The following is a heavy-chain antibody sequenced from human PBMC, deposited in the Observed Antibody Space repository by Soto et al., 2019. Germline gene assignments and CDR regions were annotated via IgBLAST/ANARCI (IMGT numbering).Heavy chain of an antibody. CDR2: IYYSGST. V-gene: IGHV4-31*03. CDR1: GGSISSGGYY. J-gene: IGHJ3*02. CDR3: AREFSSIVVVPAAMHARRLDAFDI. Sequence: QVQLQESGPGLVKPSQTLSLTCTVSGGSISSGGYYWSWIRQHPGKGLEWIGYIYYSGSTYYNPSLKSRVTISVDTSKNQFSLKLSSVTAADTAVYYCAREFSSIVVVPAAMHARRLDAFDIWGQGTMVTVSS. D-gene: IGHD2-2*01.